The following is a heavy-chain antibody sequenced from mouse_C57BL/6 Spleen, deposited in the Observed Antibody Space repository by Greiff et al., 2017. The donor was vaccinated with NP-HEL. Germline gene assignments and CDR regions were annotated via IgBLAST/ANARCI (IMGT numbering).Heavy chain of an antibody. V-gene: IGHV1-55*01. CDR3: ARMGTVVAKGYFDY. CDR2: IYPGSGST. CDR1: GYTFTSYW. D-gene: IGHD1-1*01. Sequence: QVQLQQPGAELVKPGASVKMSCKASGYTFTSYWITWVKQRPGQGLEWIGDIYPGSGSTNYNEKFKSKATLTVDTSSSTAYMQLSSLTSEDSAVYCCARMGTVVAKGYFDYWGQGTTLTVSS. J-gene: IGHJ2*01.